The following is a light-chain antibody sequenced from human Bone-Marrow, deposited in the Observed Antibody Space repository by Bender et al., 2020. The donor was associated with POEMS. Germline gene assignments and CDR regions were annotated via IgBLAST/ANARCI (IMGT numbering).Light chain of an antibody. CDR1: SSDVGGYNH. J-gene: IGLJ3*02. Sequence: QSALTQPASVSGSPRQSITISCTGSSSDVGGYNHVSWYQQHPGKAPKLIIYDVSNRPSGISNRFSGSKSANTASLTISGLQAEDEADYYCSSYTTSSTWVFGGGTKLTVL. V-gene: IGLV2-14*03. CDR3: SSYTTSSTWV. CDR2: DVS.